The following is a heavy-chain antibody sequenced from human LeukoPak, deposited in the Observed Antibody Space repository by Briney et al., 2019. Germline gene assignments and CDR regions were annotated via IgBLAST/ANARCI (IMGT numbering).Heavy chain of an antibody. D-gene: IGHD5-12*01. CDR1: GGSISSSNW. Sequence: PSETLSLTCAGAGGSISSSNWWSWVRQPPGKGLEWIGQIFHTGTVTYNPSLESRVIISVDNSKNQFSLSLSSVTAADTAAYYCVRDRNSNLRLGFWGQGTLVTVSS. V-gene: IGHV4-4*02. CDR2: IFHTGTV. J-gene: IGHJ4*02. CDR3: VRDRNSNLRLGF.